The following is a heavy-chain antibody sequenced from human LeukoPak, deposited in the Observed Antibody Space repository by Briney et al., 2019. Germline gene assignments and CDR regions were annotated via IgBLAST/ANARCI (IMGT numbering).Heavy chain of an antibody. CDR2: ISSSSSYI. J-gene: IGHJ4*02. V-gene: IGHV3-21*01. D-gene: IGHD5-24*01. CDR1: GFTFSSYS. Sequence: KSGGSLRLSCAASGFTFSSYSMNWVRQAPGKGLEWVSSISSSSSYIYYADSVKGRFTISRDNSKNTLYLQMNSLRAEDTAVYYCARDAKRREMAKGAFFDYWGQGTLVTVSS. CDR3: ARDAKRREMAKGAFFDY.